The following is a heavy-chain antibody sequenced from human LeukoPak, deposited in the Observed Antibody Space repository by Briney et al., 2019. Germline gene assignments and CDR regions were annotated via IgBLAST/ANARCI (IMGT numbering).Heavy chain of an antibody. J-gene: IGHJ4*02. D-gene: IGHD5-18*01. V-gene: IGHV3-48*04. CDR1: GFTFSGYT. Sequence: PGGPLRLSCAASGFTFSGYTMNWLRQAPGKGREGVSCISSTCSTKHYAPSVKGPFTISRDNAKNPLYLQTNSLRAEDTARYYCARLHDGYSFRYGPRDYWGRGTLVSVSS. CDR2: ISSTCSTK. CDR3: ARLHDGYSFRYGPRDY.